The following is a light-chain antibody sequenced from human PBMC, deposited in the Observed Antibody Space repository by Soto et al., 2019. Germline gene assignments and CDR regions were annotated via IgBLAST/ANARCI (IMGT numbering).Light chain of an antibody. J-gene: IGKJ1*01. CDR1: QSVTSDY. CDR3: QHSDTSSWT. CDR2: DVS. Sequence: DIVLTQSPGTLSLTAGERATLSCRASQSVTSDYLAWYQQKLGQAPRLLIYDVSTRATGIPDRFSASGSGTDFTRAINRLEPEDFALYYCQHSDTSSWTFGQGTRVEIK. V-gene: IGKV3-20*01.